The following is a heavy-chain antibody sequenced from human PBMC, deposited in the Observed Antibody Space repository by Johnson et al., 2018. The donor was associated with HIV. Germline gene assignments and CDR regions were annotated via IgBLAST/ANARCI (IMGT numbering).Heavy chain of an antibody. Sequence: VQLVESGGGLVQPGGSLRLSCAASGFTFSSFEMHWVRLATGKSLEWVSAIGTAGDTYYPGSVKGRFTISRDNAKNSLYLQMNSLRAEDTAVYYCARDRKQWLVVGGGINDIWGQGTMVTVSS. V-gene: IGHV3-13*01. CDR2: IGTAGDT. CDR3: ARDRKQWLVVGGGINDI. J-gene: IGHJ3*02. CDR1: GFTFSSFE. D-gene: IGHD6-19*01.